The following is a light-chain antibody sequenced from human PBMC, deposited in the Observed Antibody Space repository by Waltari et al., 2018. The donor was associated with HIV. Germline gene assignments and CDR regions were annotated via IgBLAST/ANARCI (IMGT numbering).Light chain of an antibody. CDR2: DAS. V-gene: IGKV1-13*02. CDR1: QGIGTA. Sequence: AIQLTQSPSSLSASAGDRVTITCRTSQGIGTALAWYQQKPGKVPKLLIYDASNVESGVPSRFSGSGFGTDFTPTISSLQPEDIATYYCQQFVAYPSLFGGGTKVEI. J-gene: IGKJ4*01. CDR3: QQFVAYPSL.